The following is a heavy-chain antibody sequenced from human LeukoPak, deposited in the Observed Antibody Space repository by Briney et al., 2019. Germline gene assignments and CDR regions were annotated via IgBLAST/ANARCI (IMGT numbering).Heavy chain of an antibody. V-gene: IGHV5-51*01. CDR3: ARGTRIEGSSGYYLDY. CDR1: GYSFTSYW. Sequence: GESLKISCKGSGYSFTSYWIGWVRQMPGKGLEWMGIIYPGDSDTRYSPSFQGQVTISADKSISTAYLQWSSLKASDTAMYYCARGTRIEGSSGYYLDYWGQGTLVTVSS. J-gene: IGHJ4*02. CDR2: IYPGDSDT. D-gene: IGHD3-22*01.